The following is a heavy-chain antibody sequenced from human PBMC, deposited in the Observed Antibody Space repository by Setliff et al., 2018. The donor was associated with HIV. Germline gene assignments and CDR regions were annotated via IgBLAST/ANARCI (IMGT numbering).Heavy chain of an antibody. Sequence: ETLSLTCAVSGYSISTAYYWAWIRQPPGKGLEWIGGVHHSGSTHYNPSLRSRVTISPQTSKNRFSLQLTSVTAADTAVYYCAKRPGYGYPFHIWGQGTMVTVSS. CDR2: VHHSGST. D-gene: IGHD5-18*01. CDR3: AKRPGYGYPFHI. V-gene: IGHV4-38-2*01. J-gene: IGHJ3*02. CDR1: GYSISTAYY.